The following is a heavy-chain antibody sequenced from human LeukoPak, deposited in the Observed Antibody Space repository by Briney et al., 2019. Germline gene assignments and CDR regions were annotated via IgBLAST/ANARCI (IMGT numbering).Heavy chain of an antibody. Sequence: ASVKVSCKASGGTFSSYAISWVRQAPGQGLEWMGRIIPIFGTANYAQKLQGRVKITTDESTSTAYMELSSLRSEDTAVYYCARNYYDSSGYFDYWGQGTMVTVSS. CDR1: GGTFSSYA. V-gene: IGHV1-69*05. D-gene: IGHD3-22*01. J-gene: IGHJ4*02. CDR3: ARNYYDSSGYFDY. CDR2: IIPIFGTA.